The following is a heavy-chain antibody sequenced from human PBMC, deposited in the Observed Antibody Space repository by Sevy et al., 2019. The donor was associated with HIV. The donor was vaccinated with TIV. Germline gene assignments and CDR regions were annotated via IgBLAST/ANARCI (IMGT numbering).Heavy chain of an antibody. Sequence: GGSLRLSCAASGFTFNIYSMNWVRQAPGKGLEWVANIKRDGSEKYYVASVKGRFTISRDNAKTSLYLQMNSLRVEDTAVYYCARDCSSASCLWGMDVWGQGTMVTVSS. CDR1: GFTFNIYS. J-gene: IGHJ6*02. V-gene: IGHV3-7*03. CDR3: ARDCSSASCLWGMDV. CDR2: IKRDGSEK. D-gene: IGHD2-2*01.